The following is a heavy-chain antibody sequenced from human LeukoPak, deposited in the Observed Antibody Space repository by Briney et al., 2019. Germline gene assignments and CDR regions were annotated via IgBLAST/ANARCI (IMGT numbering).Heavy chain of an antibody. CDR2: ISSSSSYI. CDR3: AADDWFDP. Sequence: GGSLRLSXAASGFTFSSYSMNWVRQAPGKGLEWVSSISSSSSYIYYADSVKGRFTISRDNAKNSLYLQMNSLGAEDTAVYYCAADDWFDPWGQGTLVTVSS. V-gene: IGHV3-21*01. CDR1: GFTFSSYS. D-gene: IGHD3-16*01. J-gene: IGHJ5*02.